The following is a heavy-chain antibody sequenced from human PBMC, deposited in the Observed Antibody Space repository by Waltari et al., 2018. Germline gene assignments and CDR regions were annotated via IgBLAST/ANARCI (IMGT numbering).Heavy chain of an antibody. Sequence: EVQLVESGGGLIQPGGSLRLSCAASGFTVSSNYMSWVRQAPGQGLEWVSVIYSGGSTYSADSVKGRFTISRDNSKNTLYLQMNSLRAEDTAVYYCARDPGPAAFDYWGQGTLVTVSS. V-gene: IGHV3-53*01. J-gene: IGHJ4*02. D-gene: IGHD2-2*01. CDR3: ARDPGPAAFDY. CDR1: GFTVSSNY. CDR2: IYSGGST.